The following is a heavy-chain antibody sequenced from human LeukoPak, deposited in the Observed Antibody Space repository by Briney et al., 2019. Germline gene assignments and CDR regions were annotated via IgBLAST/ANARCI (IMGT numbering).Heavy chain of an antibody. CDR3: ARGPRGSTMVRGVI. D-gene: IGHD3-10*01. V-gene: IGHV4-59*12. J-gene: IGHJ4*02. CDR1: GDSISSYF. CDR2: IYYNERS. Sequence: SETLSLTCTVSGDSISSYFWSWIRQPPGRGLEWIGYIYYNERSNYNPSLRSRVSISIDTPKNQFSLKLNSVTAADSAVYYCARGPRGSTMVRGVIWGQGTLVTVSS.